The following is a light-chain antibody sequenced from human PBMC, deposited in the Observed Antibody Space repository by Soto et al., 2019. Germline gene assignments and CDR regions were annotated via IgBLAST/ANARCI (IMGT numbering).Light chain of an antibody. Sequence: ELVMTQSPATMSVSPGSRATLSCRASQSFSSNLAWYQQKPGQAPRLLIYGASTRATGVPARFSGRGSGTEFTLTISSLQSEDFAVYYCQQYNDWLWTFGLGTKVDIK. J-gene: IGKJ1*01. V-gene: IGKV3-15*01. CDR1: QSFSSN. CDR3: QQYNDWLWT. CDR2: GAS.